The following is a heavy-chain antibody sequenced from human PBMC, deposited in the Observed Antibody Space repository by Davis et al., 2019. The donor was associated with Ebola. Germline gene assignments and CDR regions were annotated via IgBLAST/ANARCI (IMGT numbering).Heavy chain of an antibody. J-gene: IGHJ4*02. CDR1: GFTFSTYE. V-gene: IGHV3-48*03. CDR2: ISSSGSII. CDR3: ARSVAAAGASGLFNY. D-gene: IGHD6-13*01. Sequence: GESLKISCAVSGFTFSTYEMNWVRQAPGKGLEWVSYISSSGSIIYYADSVKGRFTISRDNAENSLFLQMNNLRDEDTAVYYCARSVAAAGASGLFNYWGQGTLVTVSS.